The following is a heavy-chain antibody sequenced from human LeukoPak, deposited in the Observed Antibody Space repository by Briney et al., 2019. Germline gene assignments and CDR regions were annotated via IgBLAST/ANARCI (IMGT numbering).Heavy chain of an antibody. CDR3: AIEVGDYNNYVRGWFDP. CDR1: GYTLNELP. CDR2: FDPEDGGT. D-gene: IGHD4-11*01. V-gene: IGHV1-24*01. Sequence: GASVKVSCKVSGYTLNELPMHWVRQTPGKGLEWMGGFDPEDGGTTYAQKFQGRVTLTEDTATDTAYMKLSNLRSEDTAVYYCAIEVGDYNNYVRGWFDPWGQGTLVTVSS. J-gene: IGHJ5*02.